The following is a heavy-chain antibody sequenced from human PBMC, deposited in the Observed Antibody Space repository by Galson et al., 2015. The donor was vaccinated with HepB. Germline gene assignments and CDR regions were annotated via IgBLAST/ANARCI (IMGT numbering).Heavy chain of an antibody. V-gene: IGHV3-49*04. CDR1: GFTFGDYA. CDR3: TRVKVGATGFDY. Sequence: SLRLSCAASGFTFGDYAMSWVRQAPGKGLEWVGFIRSKAYGGTTEYAASVKGRFTISRDDSKSIAYLQMNSLKTEDTAVYYCTRVKVGATGFDYWGQGTLVTVSS. CDR2: IRSKAYGGTT. D-gene: IGHD1-26*01. J-gene: IGHJ4*02.